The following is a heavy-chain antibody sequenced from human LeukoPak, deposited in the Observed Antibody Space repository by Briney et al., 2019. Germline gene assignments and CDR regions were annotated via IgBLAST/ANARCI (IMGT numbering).Heavy chain of an antibody. V-gene: IGHV4-30-2*01. CDR3: ARVSGWRALGFDI. J-gene: IGHJ3*02. Sequence: KPSETLSLTCTVSGGSISSSSYYWGWIRQPPGKGLEWIGYIYHSGSTYYNPSLKSRVTISVDRSKNQFSLKLSSVTAADTAVYYCARVSGWRALGFDIWGQGTMVTVSS. CDR1: GGSISSSSYY. CDR2: IYHSGST. D-gene: IGHD2-15*01.